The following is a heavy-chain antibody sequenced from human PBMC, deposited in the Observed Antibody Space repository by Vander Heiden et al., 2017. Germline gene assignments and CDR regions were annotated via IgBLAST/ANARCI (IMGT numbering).Heavy chain of an antibody. J-gene: IGHJ2*01. D-gene: IGHD3-16*01. CDR1: GYTVTGHY. V-gene: IGHV1-2*06. CDR3: ARDRGSRASYWYFDL. Sequence: QVELVQSGAEVKKPGASVKVSCKASGYTVTGHYMHWVRQAPGQGLECMGRINTNSGGTNYAQKFQGRVTMTRDTSISTAYMELSRLRSDDTAVYYCARDRGSRASYWYFDLWGRGTLVTVSS. CDR2: INTNSGGT.